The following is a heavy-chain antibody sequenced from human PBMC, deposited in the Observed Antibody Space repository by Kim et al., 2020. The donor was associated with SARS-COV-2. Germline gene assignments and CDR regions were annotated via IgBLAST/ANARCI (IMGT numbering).Heavy chain of an antibody. CDR2: INPNSGGT. CDR1: GYTFTGYY. J-gene: IGHJ5*02. CDR3: ARGRGVAGPEVWFDP. Sequence: ASVKVSCKASGYTFTGYYMHWVRQAPGQGLEWMGRINPNSGGTNYAQKFQGRVTMTRDTSTSTAYMELSSLRSDDTAVYYCARGRGVAGPEVWFDPWGQGTLVTVSS. D-gene: IGHD6-19*01. V-gene: IGHV1-2*06.